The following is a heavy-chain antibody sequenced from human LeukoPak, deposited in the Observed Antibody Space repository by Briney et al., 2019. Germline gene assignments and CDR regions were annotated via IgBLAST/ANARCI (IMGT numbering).Heavy chain of an antibody. CDR2: INHSGST. CDR1: GGSISSYY. CDR3: ARRGPRRYYLDY. V-gene: IGHV4-34*01. Sequence: SETLSLTCTVSGGSISSYYWTWIRQPPGKGLEWIGEINHSGSTNYNPSVKSRVTISVDTSKNQFSLKLSSVTAADTAVYYCARRGPRRYYLDYWGQGTLVTVSS. D-gene: IGHD2-21*01. J-gene: IGHJ4*02.